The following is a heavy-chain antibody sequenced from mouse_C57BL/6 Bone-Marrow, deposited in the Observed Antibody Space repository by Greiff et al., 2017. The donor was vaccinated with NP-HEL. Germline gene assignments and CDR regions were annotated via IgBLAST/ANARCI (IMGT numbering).Heavy chain of an antibody. Sequence: VQLQQPGAELVRPGSSVKLSCKASGYTFTSYWMDWVKQRPGQGLEWIGNIYPSDSETHYNQKFKDKATLTVDKSSSTAYMQLSSLTSEDSAVYYCARKETAQALDYWGQGTTLTVSS. J-gene: IGHJ2*01. V-gene: IGHV1-61*01. D-gene: IGHD3-2*02. CDR3: ARKETAQALDY. CDR1: GYTFTSYW. CDR2: IYPSDSET.